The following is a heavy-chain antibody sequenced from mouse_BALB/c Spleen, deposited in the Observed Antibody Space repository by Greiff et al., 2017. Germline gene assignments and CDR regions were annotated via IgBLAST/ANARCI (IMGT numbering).Heavy chain of an antibody. Sequence: EVKLKESGPGLVKPSQSLSLTCTVTGYSITSDYAWNWIRQFPGNKLEWMGYISYSGSTSYNPSLKSRISITRDTSKNQFFLQLNSVTTEDTATYYCARKGYYGSSYDYFDYWGQGTTLTVSS. J-gene: IGHJ2*01. V-gene: IGHV3-2*02. D-gene: IGHD1-1*01. CDR1: GYSITSDYA. CDR2: ISYSGST. CDR3: ARKGYYGSSYDYFDY.